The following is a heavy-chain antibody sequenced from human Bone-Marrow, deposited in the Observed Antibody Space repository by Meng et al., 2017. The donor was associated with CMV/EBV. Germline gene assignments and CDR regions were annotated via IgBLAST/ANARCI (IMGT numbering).Heavy chain of an antibody. CDR3: ARGVATVTTYSPIYFDY. Sequence: SETLSLTCTVSGGSISSSSYYWGWIRQPPGKGLEWIGSIYYSGSTYYNPSLKSRVTISVDTSKNQFSLKLSSVTAADTAVYYCARGVATVTTYSPIYFDYWGQGPLVTVYS. CDR1: GGSISSSSYY. V-gene: IGHV4-39*07. J-gene: IGHJ4*02. CDR2: IYYSGST. D-gene: IGHD4-17*01.